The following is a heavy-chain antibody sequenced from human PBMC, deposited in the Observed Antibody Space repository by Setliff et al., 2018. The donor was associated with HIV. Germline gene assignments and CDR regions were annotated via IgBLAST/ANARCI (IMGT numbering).Heavy chain of an antibody. CDR3: TTAVAQNWYGSGNENY. V-gene: IGHV3-15*01. Sequence: LRLSCAASGFTFTNAWMSWVRQAPGKGLEWVGRIKSKTDGETEDYAAPVKGRFTISRDDSRSTLYLQMNSLITEDTALYYCTTAVAQNWYGSGNENYWGQGTMVTVSS. D-gene: IGHD3-10*01. J-gene: IGHJ3*01. CDR1: GFTFTNAW. CDR2: IKSKTDGETE.